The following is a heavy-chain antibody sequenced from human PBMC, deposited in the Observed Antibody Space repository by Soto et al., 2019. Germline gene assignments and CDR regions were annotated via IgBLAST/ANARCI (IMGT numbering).Heavy chain of an antibody. D-gene: IGHD4-17*01. J-gene: IGHJ4*02. CDR1: GGTFSSYA. V-gene: IGHV1-69*12. Sequence: QVQLVQSGAEVKKPGSSVKVSCKASGGTFSSYAISWVRQAPGQGLEWMGGIIPIFGTANYAQKFQGRVTITADESASTADMELSSLRSEDTAVYYCARAAYGGTSAAGTGNDYWGQGTLVTVSS. CDR3: ARAAYGGTSAAGTGNDY. CDR2: IIPIFGTA.